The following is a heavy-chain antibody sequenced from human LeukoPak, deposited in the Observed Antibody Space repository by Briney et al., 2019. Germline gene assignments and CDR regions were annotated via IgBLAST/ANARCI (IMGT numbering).Heavy chain of an antibody. CDR1: GGTFSSYA. Sequence: GASVKVSCKASGGTFSSYAISWVRQAPGQGLEWMGEIIPIFGTANYAQKFQGRVTITADESTSTAYMELSSLRSEDTAVYYCARDLDTYNQVGAFDIWGQGTMVTVSS. CDR3: ARDLDTYNQVGAFDI. D-gene: IGHD5-18*01. CDR2: IIPIFGTA. V-gene: IGHV1-69*13. J-gene: IGHJ3*02.